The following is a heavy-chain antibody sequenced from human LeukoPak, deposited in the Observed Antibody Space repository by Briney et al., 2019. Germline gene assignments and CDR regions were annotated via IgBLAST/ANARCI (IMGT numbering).Heavy chain of an antibody. J-gene: IGHJ3*02. D-gene: IGHD2-21*02. CDR2: ISDSGTT. CDR1: GDSVTSGGYF. CDR3: ARDVVVTSSPDAFDI. Sequence: SQTLSLTCTVSGDSVTSGGYFWTWIRQHPGKGLGWIGYISDSGTTSYNPSLKSRVSISVATSNNQFSLRLSSVTAADTAVYYCARDVVVTSSPDAFDIWGQGTMVTVSS. V-gene: IGHV4-31*03.